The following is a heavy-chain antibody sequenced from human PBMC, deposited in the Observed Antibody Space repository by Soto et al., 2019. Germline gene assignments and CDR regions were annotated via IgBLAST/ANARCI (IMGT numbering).Heavy chain of an antibody. D-gene: IGHD3-16*01. CDR3: ARRYGSSFDY. Sequence: SETLSLTCTVSGASISSYYWTWIRQPPGKGLEWIGYIYYSGSTNYNPSLKSRVTISVNTSKNQFSLKLSSVTAADTAVYYCARRYGSSFDYWGQGTPVT. CDR1: GASISSYY. V-gene: IGHV4-59*08. CDR2: IYYSGST. J-gene: IGHJ4*02.